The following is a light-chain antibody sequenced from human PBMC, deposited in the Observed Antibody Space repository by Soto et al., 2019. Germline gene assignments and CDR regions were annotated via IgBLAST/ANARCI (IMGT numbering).Light chain of an antibody. Sequence: DVVMTQNPLSSPVTLGQPASISCRSSESLQHRDGNTYLNWLQQRPGQPPRLLIYKVSNRFSGVPDRFSGSGAGTDFTLKISSVEAEDVGVYYCMQATQYRPYTFGQGNKLELK. V-gene: IGKV2-24*01. J-gene: IGKJ2*01. CDR3: MQATQYRPYT. CDR2: KVS. CDR1: ESLQHRDGNTY.